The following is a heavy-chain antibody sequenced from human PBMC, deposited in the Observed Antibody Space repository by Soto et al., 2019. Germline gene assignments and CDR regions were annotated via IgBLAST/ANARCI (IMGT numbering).Heavy chain of an antibody. CDR3: ARVMSISWYFDL. J-gene: IGHJ2*01. Sequence: EVQLVESGGGLVQPGGPLRRSCAASGFTFNTYSMNWVRQAPGKGLEWLSYISSSSSSIYYADSVKGRFTISRDNAKNSLYLQMNSLRAEDTAKYYCARVMSISWYFDLWGRGTLVTVSS. D-gene: IGHD5-12*01. CDR2: ISSSSSSI. CDR1: GFTFNTYS. V-gene: IGHV3-48*01.